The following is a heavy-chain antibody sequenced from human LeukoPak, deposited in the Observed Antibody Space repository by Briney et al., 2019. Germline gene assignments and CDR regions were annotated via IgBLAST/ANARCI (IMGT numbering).Heavy chain of an antibody. J-gene: IGHJ4*02. D-gene: IGHD5-12*01. CDR1: GDSVSSNSAA. Sequence: SQTLSLTCAISGDSVSSNSAAWNWIRQSPSRGLEWLGRTYYRSKWYNDYAVSVKSRITINPDTSKNQFSLQLNSVTPEDTAVYYCARNLKYRGYSGYGGIDYWGQGTLVTVSS. V-gene: IGHV6-1*01. CDR2: TYYRSKWYN. CDR3: ARNLKYRGYSGYGGIDY.